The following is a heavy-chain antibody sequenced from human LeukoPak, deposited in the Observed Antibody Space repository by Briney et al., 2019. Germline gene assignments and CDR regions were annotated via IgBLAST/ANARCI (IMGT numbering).Heavy chain of an antibody. V-gene: IGHV3-21*01. D-gene: IGHD3-10*01. CDR3: ARGFTMVRGGGMDV. CDR1: GFTFSSYS. Sequence: GGSLRLSCVASGFTFSSYSMNWVRQAPGKGLEWVSSISSSSSYIYYADSVKGRFTISRDNAKNSLYLQMNSLRAEDTAVYYCARGFTMVRGGGMDVWGQGTTVTVSS. CDR2: ISSSSSYI. J-gene: IGHJ6*02.